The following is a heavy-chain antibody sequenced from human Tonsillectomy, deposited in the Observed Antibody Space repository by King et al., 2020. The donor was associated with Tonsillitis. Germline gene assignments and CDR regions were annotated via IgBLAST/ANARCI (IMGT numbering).Heavy chain of an antibody. Sequence: VQLQESGPGLVKPSETLSLTCTVSGYSISSGYYWGWIRQPPGKGLEWIGSIYHSGSTYYNPSLKSRVTISVDTSKNQFSLKLSSVTAADTAVYDCARGPVGMGATLDGGWFDPWGQGTLVTVSS. CDR3: ARGPVGMGATLDGGWFDP. V-gene: IGHV4-38-2*02. J-gene: IGHJ5*02. CDR1: GYSISSGYY. D-gene: IGHD1-26*01. CDR2: IYHSGST.